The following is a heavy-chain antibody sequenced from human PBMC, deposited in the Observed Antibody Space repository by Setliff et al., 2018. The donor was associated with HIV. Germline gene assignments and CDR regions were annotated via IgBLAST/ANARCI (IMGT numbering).Heavy chain of an antibody. CDR2: IVPLFGTT. Sequence: SVKVSCKASGDSLSNDVITWVRRAPGQGLEWMGGIVPLFGTTNYAQNFQVRLTITTDQIMTTAYMELTSLRSEDTAVYYCASGSGYCTKGDCYIGVHGPPDKYSFDSWGQGTLVTVSS. J-gene: IGHJ4*02. V-gene: IGHV1-69*05. CDR1: GDSLSNDV. CDR3: ASGSGYCTKGDCYIGVHGPPDKYSFDS. D-gene: IGHD2-8*01.